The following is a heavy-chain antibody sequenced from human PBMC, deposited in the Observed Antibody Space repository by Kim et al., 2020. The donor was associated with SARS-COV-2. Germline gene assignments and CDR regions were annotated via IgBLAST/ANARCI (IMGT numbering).Heavy chain of an antibody. V-gene: IGHV3-23*01. CDR3: AKGQSGTRQERYSDY. J-gene: IGHJ4*01. Sequence: GGSLRLSCAASGYTFSSYAMTWVRQAPGKGLEWVAAVSAAGLRTYYADSPKGRFTISRDNSKNTVNLQMNSLRPEDSAVYYCAKGQSGTRQERYSDYWG. CDR1: GYTFSSYA. D-gene: IGHD1-26*01. CDR2: VSAAGLRT.